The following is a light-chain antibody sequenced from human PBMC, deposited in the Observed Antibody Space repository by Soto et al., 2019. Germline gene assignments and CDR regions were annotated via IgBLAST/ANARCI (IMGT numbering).Light chain of an antibody. Sequence: ERVMPQSPDALSKNTGETATLSCRASQSVGSNLAWYQQKPGQAPRLLISDASTRAAGLPARFSGSGSGTEFTLTISSLQSEDFAVYYCQQSNNWPKTFGQGTKV. CDR1: QSVGSN. V-gene: IGKV3-15*01. J-gene: IGKJ1*01. CDR3: QQSNNWPKT. CDR2: DAS.